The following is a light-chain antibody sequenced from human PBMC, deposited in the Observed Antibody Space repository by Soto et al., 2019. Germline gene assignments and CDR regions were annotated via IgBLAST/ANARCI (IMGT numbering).Light chain of an antibody. J-gene: IGLJ1*01. CDR3: QVWESGSENYV. CDR1: NIGSEP. V-gene: IGLV3-21*02. Sequence: SYELTQPPSVSVAPGQTATITCGGNNIGSEPVHWYQQKPGQAPVLVVFDNSDRPSGIPERLSGSKSGNTATLTISRVEAADEADYYCQVWESGSENYVFGTGTKVTV. CDR2: DNS.